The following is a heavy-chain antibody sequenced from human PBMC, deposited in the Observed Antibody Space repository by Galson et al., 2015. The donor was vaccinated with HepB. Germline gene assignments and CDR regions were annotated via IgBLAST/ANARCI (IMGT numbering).Heavy chain of an antibody. D-gene: IGHD2-15*01. CDR3: AKDQFVVVVAATSPFDY. J-gene: IGHJ4*02. V-gene: IGHV3-23*01. CDR2: VSGSGVST. CDR1: GFTFTNYA. Sequence: SLRLSCAASGFTFTNYAMSWVRQAPGKGLEWVSTVSGSGVSTNYADSVKGRFTISRDNSKNTLYLQMNSLRAEDTAVYYCAKDQFVVVVAATSPFDYWGQGTLVTVSS.